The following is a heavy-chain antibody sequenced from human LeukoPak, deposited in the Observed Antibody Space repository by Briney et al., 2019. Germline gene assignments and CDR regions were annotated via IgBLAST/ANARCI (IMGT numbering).Heavy chain of an antibody. J-gene: IGHJ6*02. CDR1: GFTFSSYA. V-gene: IGHV3-64*01. CDR2: ISSNGDST. Sequence: PGGSLRLSCAASGFTFSSYAMHWVRQAPGKGLEYVSAISSNGDSTYYANSVKGRFTISRDNSKNTLYLQMGSLRAEDMAVYYCARDGNSSSWYSYYYYGMDVWGQGTTVTVSS. CDR3: ARDGNSSSWYSYYYYGMDV. D-gene: IGHD6-13*01.